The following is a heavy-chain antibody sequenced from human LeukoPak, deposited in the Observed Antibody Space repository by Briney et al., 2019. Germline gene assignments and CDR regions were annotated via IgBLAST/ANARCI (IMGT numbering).Heavy chain of an antibody. CDR1: GGSISSGSYY. J-gene: IGHJ4*02. Sequence: PSETLSLTCTVSGGSISSGSYYWSWIRQPAGKGLERIGRIYTSGSTNYNPSLKSRVTISVDTSKNQFSLKLSSVTAADTAVYYCARRAVTGGGEYYFDYWGQGTLVTVSS. D-gene: IGHD3-16*01. CDR2: IYTSGST. V-gene: IGHV4-61*02. CDR3: ARRAVTGGGEYYFDY.